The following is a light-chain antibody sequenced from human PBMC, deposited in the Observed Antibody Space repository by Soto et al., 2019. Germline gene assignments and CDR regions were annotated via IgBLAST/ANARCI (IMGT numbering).Light chain of an antibody. V-gene: IGKV2-28*01. Sequence: DSVMTQSPLSLPVTPGDPASISCRSSQSLLHSNGYNYLDWYLQKPGQSPQLLIYLGSNRASGVPDRFSGSGSGTDFTLKISRVEAVDVEAYSCKNHTHSRTFG. J-gene: IGKJ5*01. CDR3: KNHTHSRT. CDR1: QSLLHSNGYNY. CDR2: LGS.